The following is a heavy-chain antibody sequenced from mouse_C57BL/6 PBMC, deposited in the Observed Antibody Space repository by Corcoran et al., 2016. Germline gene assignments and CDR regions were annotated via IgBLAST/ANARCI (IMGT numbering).Heavy chain of an antibody. J-gene: IGHJ1*03. D-gene: IGHD1-1*01. CDR2: IYWDDDK. CDR1: GFSLSTSGMG. V-gene: IGHV8-12*01. CDR3: ARSKYYGSSYIYWYVDV. Sequence: QVTLKESGPGILQSSQTLSLTCSFSGFSLSTSGMGVSWIRQPSGKGLEWLAHIYWDDDKRYNPSLKSRPTISKDTSRNQVFLKITSVDTADTATYYCARSKYYGSSYIYWYVDVWGTGTTVTVSS.